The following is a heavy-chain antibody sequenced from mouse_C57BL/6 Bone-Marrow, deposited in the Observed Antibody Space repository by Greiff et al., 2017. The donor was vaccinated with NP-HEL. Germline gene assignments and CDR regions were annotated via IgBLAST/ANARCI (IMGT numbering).Heavy chain of an antibody. CDR1: GYTFTSYW. J-gene: IGHJ2*01. D-gene: IGHD2-4*01. CDR3: ARRVYYDYEYYFDD. Sequence: VQLQQPGAELVRPGTSVKLSCKASGYTFTSYWMHWVKQRPGQGLEWIGVIDPSDSYTNYNQKFKGKATLTVDTSSSTAYMQLSSLTSEDSSVDYCARRVYYDYEYYFDDWGQGTTLTVSS. CDR2: IDPSDSYT. V-gene: IGHV1-59*01.